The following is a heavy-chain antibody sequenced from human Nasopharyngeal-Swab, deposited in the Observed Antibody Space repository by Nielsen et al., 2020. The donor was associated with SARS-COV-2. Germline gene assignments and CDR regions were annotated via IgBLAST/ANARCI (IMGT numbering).Heavy chain of an antibody. V-gene: IGHV3-23*01. CDR1: GFTFRNYA. J-gene: IGHJ3*02. CDR2: IRVSGDTT. D-gene: IGHD1-26*01. Sequence: GESLKISCSASGFTFRNYAMTWVRQAPGKGLEWVSSIRVSGDTTYYADSVKGRFTISRDSSKNTLYLQMNSLRAEDTALYYCAKVKSGTSYDAFDIWGQGTMVTVSS. CDR3: AKVKSGTSYDAFDI.